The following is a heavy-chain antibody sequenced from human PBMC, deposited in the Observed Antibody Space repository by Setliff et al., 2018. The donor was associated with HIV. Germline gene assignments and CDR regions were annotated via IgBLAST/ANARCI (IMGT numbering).Heavy chain of an antibody. V-gene: IGHV3-11*01. J-gene: IGHJ4*02. Sequence: AGGSLRLSCAASGFTFSDYYMSWIRQAPGKRLEWVSYISSSGSTIYYADSVKGRFTISRDNSKNTLYLQMNSLRTEDTALYYCAKDKANVAVAGTLDYWGQGTLVTVSS. CDR1: GFTFSDYY. D-gene: IGHD6-19*01. CDR3: AKDKANVAVAGTLDY. CDR2: ISSSGSTI.